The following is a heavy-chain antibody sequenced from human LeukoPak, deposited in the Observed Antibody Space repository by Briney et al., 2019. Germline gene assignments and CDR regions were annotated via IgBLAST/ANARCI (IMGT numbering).Heavy chain of an antibody. CDR2: IYYSGST. J-gene: IGHJ4*02. CDR3: ARILYDSGDHCIDY. Sequence: SETPSLTCSVSGESINSLSYYWGWIRQPPGKGLEWIGNIYYSGSTFYNASLESRLTISVDTSKNQFSLRLRSVTAADTAVYFCARILYDSGDHCIDYWGQGTLVTVSS. D-gene: IGHD4-17*01. CDR1: GESINSLSYY. V-gene: IGHV4-39*01.